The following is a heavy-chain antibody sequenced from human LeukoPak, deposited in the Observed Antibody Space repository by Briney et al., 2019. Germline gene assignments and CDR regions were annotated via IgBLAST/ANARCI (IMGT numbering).Heavy chain of an antibody. CDR1: GFTVSSKY. Sequence: GGSLRLSCAASGFTVSSKYMSWVRQAPGKGLEWVSVIYSGGSTYYADSVEGRFTISRDNSKNTLYLQMNSLRAEDTAVYYCARGPYYPAFDIWGQGTMVTVSS. CDR2: IYSGGST. CDR3: ARGPYYPAFDI. J-gene: IGHJ3*02. D-gene: IGHD3-10*01. V-gene: IGHV3-66*01.